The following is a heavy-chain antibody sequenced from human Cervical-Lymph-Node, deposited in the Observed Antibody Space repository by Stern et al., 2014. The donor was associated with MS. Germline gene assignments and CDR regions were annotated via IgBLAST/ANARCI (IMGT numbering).Heavy chain of an antibody. CDR1: GYTFTSYG. CDR3: ARDAVGSYGYFGLENWFDP. J-gene: IGHJ5*02. D-gene: IGHD5-18*01. Sequence: DQLVESGAEVKKPGASVKVSCKASGYTFTSYGISWVRQAPGQGLEWMGWIRAYNGNTNYAQKLQGRVTMTTDTSTSTAYMELRSLRSDDTAVYYCARDAVGSYGYFGLENWFDPWGQGTLVTVSS. V-gene: IGHV1-18*04. CDR2: IRAYNGNT.